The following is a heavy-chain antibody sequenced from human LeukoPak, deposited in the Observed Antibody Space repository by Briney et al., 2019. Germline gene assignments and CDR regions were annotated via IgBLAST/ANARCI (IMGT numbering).Heavy chain of an antibody. CDR3: TKSPQYYDILTGYYMDTYYFDY. J-gene: IGHJ4*02. Sequence: PGGSLRLSCAASGFIFSNAWMSWVRQAPGKGLEWVGRIKSKTDGGTTDYAAPVKGRFTISRDDSKNTLYLQMNSLKTEDTAVYYCTKSPQYYDILTGYYMDTYYFDYWGQGTLVTVSS. CDR1: GFIFSNAW. V-gene: IGHV3-15*01. CDR2: IKSKTDGGTT. D-gene: IGHD3-9*01.